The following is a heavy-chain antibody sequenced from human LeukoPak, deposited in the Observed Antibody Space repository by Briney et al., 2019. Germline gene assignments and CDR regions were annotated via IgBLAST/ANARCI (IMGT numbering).Heavy chain of an antibody. V-gene: IGHV4-30-4*01. D-gene: IGHD3-10*01. Sequence: TSETLSLTCTVSGGSISSGDHYWSWIRQPPGKGLEWIGYIYYSGSTYYNPSLKSRVTLSLDTSKNQFSLKVNSVTAADTAVYYCARTSYYGSGNQLFDYWGQGTLVTVSS. CDR2: IYYSGST. CDR3: ARTSYYGSGNQLFDY. J-gene: IGHJ4*02. CDR1: GGSISSGDHY.